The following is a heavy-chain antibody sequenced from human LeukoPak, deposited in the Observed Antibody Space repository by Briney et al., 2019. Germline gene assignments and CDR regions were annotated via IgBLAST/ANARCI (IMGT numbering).Heavy chain of an antibody. V-gene: IGHV4-59*01. D-gene: IGHD4-17*01. J-gene: IGHJ4*02. CDR2: IHYSGST. CDR3: ARHDYGATRDY. CDR1: GASISSYY. Sequence: PSETLFLTCTVSGASISSYYWSWIRQPPGKGLQWIGYIHYSGSTNYNPSLKSRVTISVDTSKNQFSLKLSSVTAADTAVYYCARHDYGATRDYWGQGTLVTVSP.